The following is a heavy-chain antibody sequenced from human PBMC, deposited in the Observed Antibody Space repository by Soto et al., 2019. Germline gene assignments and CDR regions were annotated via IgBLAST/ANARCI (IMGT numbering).Heavy chain of an antibody. CDR2: IKSKAHGGTT. Sequence: EVQLEESGGGLIKPGESLTLSCAASDFILSDAWMKWVRQAPGKGLEWVGRIKSKAHGGTTDYAAPLKGRFTIFRDDSKNTLYLQMKSLQTEETDMYFCASYRDSSGLRRYDYWGQGALVTVSS. CDR3: ASYRDSSGLRRYDY. D-gene: IGHD3-22*01. J-gene: IGHJ4*02. V-gene: IGHV3-15*07. CDR1: DFILSDAW.